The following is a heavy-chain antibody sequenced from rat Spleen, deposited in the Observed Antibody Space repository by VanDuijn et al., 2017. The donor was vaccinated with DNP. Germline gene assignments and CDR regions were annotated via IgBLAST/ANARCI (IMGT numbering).Heavy chain of an antibody. CDR2: ISYSGST. CDR3: ARQPSGMDY. Sequence: EVQLQESGPGLVKPSQSLSLTCSVTGYSITSNYWGWIRKFPGDKMEWIGHISYSGSTTCNPSLESRISITRDTSKNQFFLHLNSVTTADTATYYCARQPSGMDYWGQGVMVIVSS. J-gene: IGHJ2*01. V-gene: IGHV3-1*01. D-gene: IGHD1-4*01. CDR1: GYSITSNY.